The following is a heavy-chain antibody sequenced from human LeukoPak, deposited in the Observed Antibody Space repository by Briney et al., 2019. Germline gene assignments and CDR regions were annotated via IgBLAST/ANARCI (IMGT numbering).Heavy chain of an antibody. V-gene: IGHV4-59*08. CDR1: GFSISSYY. Sequence: SETLSLNCSGSGFSISSYYWGWIRKPPGKGLGWIGYIYYSGSTNYTPYLKSRVTISVDTTKNHFSMTLSSVTAADTAVYYCACQTNDAFDIWGQGTMVTVSS. J-gene: IGHJ3*02. CDR2: IYYSGST. CDR3: ACQTNDAFDI.